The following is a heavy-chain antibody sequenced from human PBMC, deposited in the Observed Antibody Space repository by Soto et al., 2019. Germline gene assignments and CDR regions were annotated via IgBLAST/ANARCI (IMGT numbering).Heavy chain of an antibody. CDR3: ARSYGYYGMDV. V-gene: IGHV3-13*01. D-gene: IGHD1-26*01. J-gene: IGHJ6*02. Sequence: PGGSLRLSCAASGFTFSSYDMHWVRQATGKGLEWVSAIGTAGDTYYPGSVKCRFTISRENAKNSLYLQMNSLRAGDTAVYYCARSYGYYGMDVWGQGTTVTVSS. CDR2: IGTAGDT. CDR1: GFTFSSYD.